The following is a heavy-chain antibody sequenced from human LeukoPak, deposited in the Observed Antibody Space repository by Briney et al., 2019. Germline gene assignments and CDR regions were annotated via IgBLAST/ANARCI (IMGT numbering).Heavy chain of an antibody. CDR2: IYYSGST. Sequence: SQTLSLTCTVSGGSISSGGYYWSWIRQHPGKGLEWIGYIYYSGSTYYNPSLKSRVTISVDTTTNQFSLKLSSVTASDTAVYYCARWYSTGRLFDRWGQGTLVTVSS. D-gene: IGHD6-13*01. J-gene: IGHJ5*02. V-gene: IGHV4-31*03. CDR3: ARWYSTGRLFDR. CDR1: GGSISSGGYY.